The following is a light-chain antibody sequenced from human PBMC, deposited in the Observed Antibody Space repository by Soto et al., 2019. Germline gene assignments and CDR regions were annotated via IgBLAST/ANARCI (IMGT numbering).Light chain of an antibody. J-gene: IGLJ2*01. CDR3: CSYAGKYTFL. V-gene: IGLV2-11*01. CDR1: SSDVGGHNF. Sequence: QSALTQPASVSGSPGQSITISCTGASSDVGGHNFVSWYQQRPGKAPKLMIYDVTKRPSGVPDRFSGSKSGNTASLTISGLQAEDESDYYCCSYAGKYTFLFGAGTKVTVL. CDR2: DVT.